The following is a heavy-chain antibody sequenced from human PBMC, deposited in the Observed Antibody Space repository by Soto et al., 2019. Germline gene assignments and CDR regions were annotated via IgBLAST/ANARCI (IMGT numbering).Heavy chain of an antibody. D-gene: IGHD2-15*01. CDR2: ISPYNGDT. V-gene: IGHV1-18*01. J-gene: IGHJ3*02. Sequence: QVRLVQSGVEVKKPGTSAKVSCKASGYTFRRYGINWVRQAPGQGLEWMGWISPYNGDTSSAQTLQGRLTMTTDISTSTAYMELRTLRSDDTAVYYCARDAFPLSGNSYALDIWGQGTMVNVSS. CDR3: ARDAFPLSGNSYALDI. CDR1: GYTFRRYG.